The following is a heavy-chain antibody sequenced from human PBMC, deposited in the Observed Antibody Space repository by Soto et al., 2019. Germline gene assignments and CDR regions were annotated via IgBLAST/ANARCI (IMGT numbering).Heavy chain of an antibody. Sequence: SETLSVTCAVSGGFISSSNWWSWVRQPAGKGLEWIGENYHSGSTNYNPSLKSRVTISVDKSKNQFSLRLTSVTAADTAVYYCARVSGSYYYGMDVWGQGTTVSVSS. CDR1: GGFISSSNW. V-gene: IGHV4-4*02. CDR2: NYHSGST. J-gene: IGHJ6*02. CDR3: ARVSGSYYYGMDV. D-gene: IGHD1-26*01.